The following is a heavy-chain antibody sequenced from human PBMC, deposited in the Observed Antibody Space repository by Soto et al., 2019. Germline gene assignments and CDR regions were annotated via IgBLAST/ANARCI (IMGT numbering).Heavy chain of an antibody. CDR2: IYPGDSDT. CDR1: GYIFDTYW. V-gene: IGHV5-51*01. Sequence: GESLKISCRTSGYIFDTYWIGWVRQTPEKGLEWMGLIYPGDSDTRNNPSLQGQVTISSNKSITTAYLHWSSLKASDTAMYYCARFGSGGADSWGRGTLVTVSS. CDR3: ARFGSGGADS. J-gene: IGHJ4*02. D-gene: IGHD3-10*01.